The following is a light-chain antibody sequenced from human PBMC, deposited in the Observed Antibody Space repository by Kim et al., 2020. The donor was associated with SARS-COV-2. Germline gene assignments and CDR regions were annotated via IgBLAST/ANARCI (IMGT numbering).Light chain of an antibody. CDR2: GAS. CDR3: QQYGSSPWT. J-gene: IGKJ1*01. CDR1: PSVAGSPY. Sequence: PGGSAPLSCRASPSVAGSPYLAWYQQTPGQAPRLLISGASSRATGIPDRFSGSGSGTDFTLTISRLEPEDFAVYYCQQYGSSPWTFGQGTKVDIK. V-gene: IGKV3-20*01.